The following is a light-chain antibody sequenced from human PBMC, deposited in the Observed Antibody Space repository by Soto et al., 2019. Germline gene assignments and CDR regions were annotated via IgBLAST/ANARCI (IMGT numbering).Light chain of an antibody. CDR3: QQYNNWPWT. CDR1: QSVSNSY. CDR2: GAS. V-gene: IGKV3-15*01. Sequence: TQSPATLSVSPGERATLSYRASQSVSNSYLAWYQQKPGQAPRLLIHGASTRAPGFPARFSGSGSGTDFTLTISSLQSEDFAVYYCQQYNNWPWTFGQGTKVDIK. J-gene: IGKJ1*01.